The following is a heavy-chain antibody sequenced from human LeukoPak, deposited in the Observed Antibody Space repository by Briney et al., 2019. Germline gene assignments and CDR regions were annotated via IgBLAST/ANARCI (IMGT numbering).Heavy chain of an antibody. J-gene: IGHJ4*02. D-gene: IGHD6-13*01. Sequence: GGSLRLSCAASGFTVSRNYMTWVRQVLGKGLEWVSIIYSGGYTYYADSVKGRFIISTDNSKNTLYLQLNSLRAGDTALYYCARGGSSWQNYLDYWGQGSLVTVSS. CDR1: GFTVSRNY. CDR2: IYSGGYT. V-gene: IGHV3-66*01. CDR3: ARGGSSWQNYLDY.